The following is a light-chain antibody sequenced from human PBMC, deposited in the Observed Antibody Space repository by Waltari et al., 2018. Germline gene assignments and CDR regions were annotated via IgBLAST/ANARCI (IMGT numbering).Light chain of an antibody. J-gene: IGLJ3*02. Sequence: QLVLTQSPSASASLGASVRLTCTLDSGHSSNIVAWVQQQPEKGPRCLLTVNSDGSHTKGEGIPDRFSGSSSGAERYLTISSLQSEDEADYFCQTGGHGTWVFGGGTKLTVL. CDR3: QTGGHGTWV. CDR2: VNSDGSH. V-gene: IGLV4-69*01. CDR1: SGHSSNI.